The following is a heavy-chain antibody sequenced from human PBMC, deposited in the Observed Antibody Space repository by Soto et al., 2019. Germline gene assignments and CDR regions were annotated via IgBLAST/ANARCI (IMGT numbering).Heavy chain of an antibody. CDR1: EYTFSSYT. Sequence: VKVSCKASEYTFSSYTLHWVRQAPGQRLEWMGWINAGNGDSKYSQKFQGRVSISRDTSASTASMELSSLTSEDTAVYYCARELQGLYYFDYWGQGTLVTVSS. V-gene: IGHV1-3*01. CDR3: ARELQGLYYFDY. D-gene: IGHD4-4*01. J-gene: IGHJ4*02. CDR2: INAGNGDS.